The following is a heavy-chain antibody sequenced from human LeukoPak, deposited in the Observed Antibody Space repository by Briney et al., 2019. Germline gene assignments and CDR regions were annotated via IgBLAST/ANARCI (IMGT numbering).Heavy chain of an antibody. V-gene: IGHV1-8*01. J-gene: IGHJ6*02. Sequence: ASVKVSCKASGYTFTSYDINWVRQATGQGREWMGWMNPNSGNTGYAQKFQGRVTMTRNTSISTAYMELSSLRSEDTAVYYCARVEEARYSSSWYEGYYYYGMDVWGQGTTVTVSS. D-gene: IGHD6-13*01. CDR3: ARVEEARYSSSWYEGYYYYGMDV. CDR2: MNPNSGNT. CDR1: GYTFTSYD.